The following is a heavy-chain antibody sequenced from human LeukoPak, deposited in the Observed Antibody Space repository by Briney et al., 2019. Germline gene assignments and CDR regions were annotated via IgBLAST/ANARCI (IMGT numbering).Heavy chain of an antibody. Sequence: ASVKVSCKTSGYTFTIYGISWVRQAPGQGLEWMGLISAYGNTNYAQNLQGRVTMTTDTSTSTAYMELRSLRSDDTAVYYCARVNTPEDPGYCSSTSCSNLNWFDPWGQGTLVTVSS. J-gene: IGHJ5*02. D-gene: IGHD2-2*01. CDR1: GYTFTIYG. V-gene: IGHV1-18*01. CDR3: ARVNTPEDPGYCSSTSCSNLNWFDP. CDR2: ISAYGNT.